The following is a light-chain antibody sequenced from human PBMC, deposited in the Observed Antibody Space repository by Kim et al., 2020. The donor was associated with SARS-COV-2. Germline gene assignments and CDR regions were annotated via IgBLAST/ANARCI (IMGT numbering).Light chain of an antibody. J-gene: IGKJ1*01. CDR1: QSIRHY. CDR3: QQSYTTPWT. V-gene: IGKV1-39*01. Sequence: ASVVDRVTITCRASQSIRHYLSWYKQKPGQAPNLLIYAASTLRSGVPSRFSGSGSGTDFTLTISSLQLEDFATYYCQQSYTTPWTFGQGTKVDSK. CDR2: AAS.